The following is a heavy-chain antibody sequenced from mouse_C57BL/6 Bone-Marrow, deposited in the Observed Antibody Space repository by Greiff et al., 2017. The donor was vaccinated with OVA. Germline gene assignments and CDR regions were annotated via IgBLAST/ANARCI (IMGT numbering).Heavy chain of an antibody. D-gene: IGHD2-1*01. Sequence: DVQLQESGGGLVKPGGSLKLSCAASGFTFSDYGMHWVRQAPEKGLEWVAYVSSGSSTIYYADTVKGRFTISRDNAKNTLFLQMTSLRSEDTAMYYCASYSMDYWGQGTSVTVSS. CDR2: VSSGSSTI. J-gene: IGHJ4*01. CDR3: ASYSMDY. V-gene: IGHV5-17*01. CDR1: GFTFSDYG.